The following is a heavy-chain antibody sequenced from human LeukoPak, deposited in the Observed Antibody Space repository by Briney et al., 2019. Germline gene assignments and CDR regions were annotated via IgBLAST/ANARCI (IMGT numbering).Heavy chain of an antibody. CDR2: INHSGST. D-gene: IGHD3-10*01. V-gene: IGHV4-34*01. J-gene: IGHJ4*02. CDR1: GGSFSGYY. CDR3: ARGRGSGTYYRATYDF. Sequence: SETLSLTCAVYGGSFSGYYWSWIRQPPGKGLEWIGEINHSGSTNYNPSLKSRVTISVDTSKNQFSLKLSSVTAADTAVYYCARGRGSGTYYRATYDFWGQGTLVTVSA.